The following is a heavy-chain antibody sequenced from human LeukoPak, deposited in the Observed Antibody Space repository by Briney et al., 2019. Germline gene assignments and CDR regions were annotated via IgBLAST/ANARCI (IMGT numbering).Heavy chain of an antibody. Sequence: PGGSLRLSCEASGYTFKGYGLTWVRQAPGKGLEWVSGISGSGGSGGRTYYADSVRGRFTISRDNAKNSLSLQINSLRDEDTAVYYCARKTLLSDWAFDYWGQGTLVTVSP. V-gene: IGHV3-23*01. D-gene: IGHD3/OR15-3a*01. CDR3: ARKTLLSDWAFDY. CDR1: GYTFKGYG. CDR2: ISGSGGSGGRT. J-gene: IGHJ4*02.